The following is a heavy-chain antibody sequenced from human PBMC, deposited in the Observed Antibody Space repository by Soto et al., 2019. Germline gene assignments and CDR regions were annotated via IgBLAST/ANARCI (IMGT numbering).Heavy chain of an antibody. CDR1: GFTFSSYA. CDR3: AKAAVHYDFWSGYYDDY. J-gene: IGHJ4*02. Sequence: GGSLRLSCAASGFTFSSYAMSWVRQAPGKGLEWVSAISGSGGSTYYADYVKGRFTISRDNSKNTLYLQMNSLRAEDTSVYYCAKAAVHYDFWSGYYDDYWGQGTLVTVSS. CDR2: ISGSGGST. D-gene: IGHD3-3*01. V-gene: IGHV3-23*01.